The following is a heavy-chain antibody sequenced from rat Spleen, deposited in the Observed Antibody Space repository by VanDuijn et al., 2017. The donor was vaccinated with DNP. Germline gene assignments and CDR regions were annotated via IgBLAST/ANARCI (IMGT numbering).Heavy chain of an antibody. V-gene: IGHV5-7*01. CDR1: GFTFSDQN. Sequence: EVQLVESGGGLVQPGRSLKLSCAASGFTFSDQNMAWVRQAPKKGLEWVATISYDGSSTYYRDSVKGRFIISRNNAKSTLSLQMDSLRSDDTATYYCAGRPPPTRGPFDYWGQGIMVTVSS. J-gene: IGHJ2*01. CDR3: AGRPPPTRGPFDY. D-gene: IGHD1-4*01. CDR2: ISYDGSST.